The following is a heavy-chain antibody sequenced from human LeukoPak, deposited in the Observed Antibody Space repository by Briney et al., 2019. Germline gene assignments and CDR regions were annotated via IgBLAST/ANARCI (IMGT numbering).Heavy chain of an antibody. Sequence: GGSLRLSCPASGFAFRTYLLDWVRQAPGKGLEWVVNISQDGSVKHYVDYVRVRFTISRDNARNSVYLQMSALRVEDTAVYYCTRDFVFWGQGSLVTASS. D-gene: IGHD3-3*01. V-gene: IGHV3-7*01. CDR1: GFAFRTYL. CDR2: ISQDGSVK. CDR3: TRDFVF. J-gene: IGHJ4*02.